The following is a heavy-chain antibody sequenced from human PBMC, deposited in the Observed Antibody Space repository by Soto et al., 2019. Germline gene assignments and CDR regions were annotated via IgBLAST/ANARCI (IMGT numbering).Heavy chain of an antibody. D-gene: IGHD3-10*01. CDR2: ISAYNGNT. Sequence: APVKVSCKASRYTFTSYGISWARQAPGQGLEWMGWISAYNGNTNYARKLQGRITMTTDTSTSTAYMELRSLRSDDTAVYYCARAPAMVRGVIIDFDYRGQGTLVTVSS. CDR3: ARAPAMVRGVIIDFDY. J-gene: IGHJ4*02. V-gene: IGHV1-18*01. CDR1: RYTFTSYG.